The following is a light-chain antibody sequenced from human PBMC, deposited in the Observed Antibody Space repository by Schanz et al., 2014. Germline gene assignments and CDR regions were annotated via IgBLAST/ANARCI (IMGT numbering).Light chain of an antibody. Sequence: QSALTQPRSVSGSPGQSVTISCTGASSDVGGYNYVSWYQQHPGKAPKVMMYDVRKRPSGVPDRFSGSKSGKTASLTISGLQAEDEADYYCCSYAGSYTFVFGTGTKLTVL. CDR3: CSYAGSYTFV. J-gene: IGLJ1*01. CDR2: DVR. CDR1: SSDVGGYNY. V-gene: IGLV2-11*01.